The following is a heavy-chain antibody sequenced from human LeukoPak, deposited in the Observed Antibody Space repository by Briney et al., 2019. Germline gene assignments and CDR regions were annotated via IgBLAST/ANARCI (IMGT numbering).Heavy chain of an antibody. CDR3: AKDSDVVVISSVDS. J-gene: IGHJ4*02. Sequence: GGSLRLSCATSGLSFSTYGMHWVRQAPGKGPEWVAFIRNDGIDTFYADSVKGRFTISRDNSKNTLYLQMNSLRAEDTAVYYCAKDSDVVVISSVDSWGQGTLVTVSS. CDR2: IRNDGIDT. D-gene: IGHD3-22*01. V-gene: IGHV3-30*02. CDR1: GLSFSTYG.